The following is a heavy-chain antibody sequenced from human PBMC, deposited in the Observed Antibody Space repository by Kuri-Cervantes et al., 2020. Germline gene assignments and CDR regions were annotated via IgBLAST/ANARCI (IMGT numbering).Heavy chain of an antibody. D-gene: IGHD3-22*01. V-gene: IGHV3-49*03. CDR1: GFTFGDYA. CDR2: IRSKAYGGTT. Sequence: GESLKISCTASGFTFGDYAMSWFRQAPGKGLEWVGFIRSKAYGGTTEYAASVKGRFTISRDDSKSIAYLQMNSLKTEDTAVYYCTRAGDYYDTRSWGDYWGQGTLVTVSS. J-gene: IGHJ4*02. CDR3: TRAGDYYDTRSWGDY.